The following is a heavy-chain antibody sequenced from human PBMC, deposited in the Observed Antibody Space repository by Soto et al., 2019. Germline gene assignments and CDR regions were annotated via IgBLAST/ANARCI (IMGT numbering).Heavy chain of an antibody. Sequence: EVQLVESGGGLVQPGGSLRLSCAASGFTVSSNYMSWVRQAPGKGLEWVSVIYSGGSTYYADSVKGRFTISRDNSKNTLYLQMNSLRAEDTAVYYCARGMSGSYLGWFDPWGQGTLVTVSS. V-gene: IGHV3-66*01. CDR1: GFTVSSNY. J-gene: IGHJ5*02. CDR3: ARGMSGSYLGWFDP. CDR2: IYSGGST. D-gene: IGHD1-26*01.